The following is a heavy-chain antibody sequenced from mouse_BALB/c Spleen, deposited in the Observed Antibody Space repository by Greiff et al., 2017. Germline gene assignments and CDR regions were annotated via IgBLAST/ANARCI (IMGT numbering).Heavy chain of an antibody. Sequence: QVQLQQSGPGLVAPSQSLSITCTVSGFSLTGYGVNWVRQPPGKGLEWLGMIWGDGSTDYNSALKSRLSISKDNSKSQVFLKMNSLQTDDTARYYFARDKESPDWYFDVWGAGTTVTVSS. CDR1: GFSLTGYG. CDR2: IWGDGST. J-gene: IGHJ1*01. V-gene: IGHV2-6-7*01. CDR3: ARDKESPDWYFDV. D-gene: IGHD1-3*01.